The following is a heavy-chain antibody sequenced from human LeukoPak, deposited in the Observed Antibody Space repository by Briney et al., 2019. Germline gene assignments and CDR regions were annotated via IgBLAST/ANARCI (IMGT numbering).Heavy chain of an antibody. J-gene: IGHJ5*02. D-gene: IGHD6-19*01. CDR2: ISWNSGSI. CDR1: GFTFDDYA. Sequence: PGRSLRLSCAASGFTFDDYAMHWVRQAPGKGLEWVSGISWNSGSIGYADSVKGRLTISRDNTKNSLYLQMNSLRAEDTALYYCAKGQWLANGLYNWFDPWGQGTLVTVSS. V-gene: IGHV3-9*01. CDR3: AKGQWLANGLYNWFDP.